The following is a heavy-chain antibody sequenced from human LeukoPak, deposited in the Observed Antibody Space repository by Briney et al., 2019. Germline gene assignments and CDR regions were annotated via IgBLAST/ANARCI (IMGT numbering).Heavy chain of an antibody. CDR2: ISSSGSTI. Sequence: GGSLRLSCAASGFTFSSYEMNWVRQAPGKGLEWVSYISSSGSTIYYADSVKGRFTISRDDAKNSLYLQMNSLRAEDTAVYYCARGLGGYGGYFDYWGQGTLVTVSS. V-gene: IGHV3-48*03. CDR1: GFTFSSYE. CDR3: ARGLGGYGGYFDY. J-gene: IGHJ4*02. D-gene: IGHD4-23*01.